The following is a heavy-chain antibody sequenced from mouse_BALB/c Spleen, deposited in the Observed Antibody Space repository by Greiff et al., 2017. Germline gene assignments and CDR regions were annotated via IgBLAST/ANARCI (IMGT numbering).Heavy chain of an antibody. J-gene: IGHJ4*01. D-gene: IGHD2-14*01. CDR2: ISSGGST. CDR1: GFTFSSYA. V-gene: IGHV5-6-5*01. CDR3: ARAYDGYYAMDY. Sequence: EVMLVESGGGLVKPGGSLKLSCAASGFTFSSYAMSWVRQTPEKRLEWVASISSGGSTYYPDSVKGRFTISRDNARNILYLQMSSLRSEDTAMYYCARAYDGYYAMDYWGQGTSVTVSS.